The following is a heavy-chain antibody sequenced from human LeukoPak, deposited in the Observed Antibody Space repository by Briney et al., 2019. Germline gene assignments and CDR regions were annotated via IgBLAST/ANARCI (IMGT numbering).Heavy chain of an antibody. Sequence: SETLSLTCTVSGGSISSYYWSWIRQPPGKGLEWIGYIYTSGSTNYNPSLKSRVTISVDTSKNQFSLKLSSVTAADTAVYYCARVIYCYMDVWGKGTTVTVSS. CDR1: GGSISSYY. J-gene: IGHJ6*03. V-gene: IGHV4-4*09. CDR3: ARVIYCYMDV. CDR2: IYTSGST.